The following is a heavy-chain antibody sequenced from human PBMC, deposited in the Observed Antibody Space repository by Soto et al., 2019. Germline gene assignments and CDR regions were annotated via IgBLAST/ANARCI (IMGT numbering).Heavy chain of an antibody. CDR1: GYTFTGYD. CDR2: MNPNSGNT. D-gene: IGHD4-17*01. CDR3: ARGPWGTVTISQYYYYYMDV. J-gene: IGHJ6*03. V-gene: IGHV1-8*01. Sequence: QVQLVQSGAEVKKPGASVKVSCKASGYTFTGYDINWVRQATGQGLEWMGWMNPNSGNTGYAQKFQGRVTMTRNTAISTAYMELSSLRSEDTAVYYCARGPWGTVTISQYYYYYMDVWGKGTTVNVSS.